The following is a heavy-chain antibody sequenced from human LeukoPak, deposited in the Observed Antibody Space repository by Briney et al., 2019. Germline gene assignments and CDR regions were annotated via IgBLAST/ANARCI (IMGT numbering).Heavy chain of an antibody. V-gene: IGHV1-18*01. Sequence: GASVKVSCKASGYTIITYGITWVRQAPGQGLEWMGWISAYNGNTNYAQKLQGRVTMTTDTSTSTAYMELRSLRSDDTAVYYCARAHQRDSAMIYWGQGALVTVSS. CDR1: GYTIITYG. D-gene: IGHD2-2*01. CDR3: ARAHQRDSAMIY. J-gene: IGHJ4*02. CDR2: ISAYNGNT.